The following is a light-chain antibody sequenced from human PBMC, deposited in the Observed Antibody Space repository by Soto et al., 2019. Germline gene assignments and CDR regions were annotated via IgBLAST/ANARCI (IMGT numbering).Light chain of an antibody. CDR1: QDISTF. CDR2: DAS. Sequence: DIQLTQSPSSLSASVGDRVTMTCQASQDISTFLSWYQQKPGKAPNLLIYDASELQSGVPSRFSGSGSGTDFTLTISSLQPEDVATYYCQKYNSAPRTFGQGTKVDIK. CDR3: QKYNSAPRT. V-gene: IGKV1-27*01. J-gene: IGKJ1*01.